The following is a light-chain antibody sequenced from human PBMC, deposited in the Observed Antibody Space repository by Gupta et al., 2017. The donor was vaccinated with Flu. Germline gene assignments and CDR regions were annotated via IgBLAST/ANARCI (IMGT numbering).Light chain of an antibody. Sequence: DIQMTQSPSSLSASVGDRVTITCWTSQSIASDLNWYQQKPGKAPKLLIYGASSLDSGVPSRFSGSGSGTDFSLTISSLEPEDFATYYCQQGRSSPLTFGQGTKVDI. CDR1: QSIASD. V-gene: IGKV1-39*01. J-gene: IGKJ1*01. CDR3: QQGRSSPLT. CDR2: GAS.